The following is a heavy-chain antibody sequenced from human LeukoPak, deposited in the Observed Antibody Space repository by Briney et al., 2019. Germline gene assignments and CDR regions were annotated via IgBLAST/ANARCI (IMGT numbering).Heavy chain of an antibody. CDR2: ISAYNGNT. Sequence: ASVKVSCKASGYTFTSYGISWVRQAPGQGLEWMGWISAYNGNTNYAQKLQGRVTMTTDTSTSTAYMELRSLRSDDTAVYYCARRRPKERSVYYKLDPWGQGTLVTVSS. CDR3: ARRRPKERSVYYKLDP. CDR1: GYTFTSYG. D-gene: IGHD3-3*01. J-gene: IGHJ5*02. V-gene: IGHV1-18*01.